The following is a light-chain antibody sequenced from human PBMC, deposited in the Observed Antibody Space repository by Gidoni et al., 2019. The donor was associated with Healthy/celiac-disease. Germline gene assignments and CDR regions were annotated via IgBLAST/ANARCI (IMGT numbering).Light chain of an antibody. CDR3: QSYDSSNRAVV. J-gene: IGLJ2*01. Sequence: NFMLTQPHAVSESPGKTVTISCTVSSGSIASNYVQWYQQSPGSAPTTVIYEANHRPSGVPDRFSGSIDSSPNSASLTISGLKTEDEADYYCQSYDSSNRAVVFGGGTKLTVL. CDR1: SGSIASNY. CDR2: EAN. V-gene: IGLV6-57*02.